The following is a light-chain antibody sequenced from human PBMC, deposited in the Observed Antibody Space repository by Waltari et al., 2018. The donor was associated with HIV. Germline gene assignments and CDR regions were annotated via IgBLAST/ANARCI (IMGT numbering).Light chain of an antibody. J-gene: IGKJ2*02. Sequence: LVLTHSPATLSLSPGDRATLSCRASQSISSGYLAWYQQRPGQPPRLLLYGASNRATGIPDRFSGSGSGTVFTLTITGMEPEDFAMYYCQQYGSSPCTFGLGTKLEI. CDR3: QQYGSSPCT. CDR1: QSISSGY. CDR2: GAS. V-gene: IGKV3-20*01.